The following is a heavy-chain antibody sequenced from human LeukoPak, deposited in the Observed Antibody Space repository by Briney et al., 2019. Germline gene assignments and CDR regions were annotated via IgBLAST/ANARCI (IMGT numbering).Heavy chain of an antibody. CDR3: AREMERGYDWFDY. CDR1: GYTFTGYY. J-gene: IGHJ4*02. Sequence: GASVKVSCKASGYTFTGYYMHWVRQAPGQGLEWMGWINPNSGGTNYAQKFQGRVTMTRDTSISTAYMELGRLRSDDTAVYYCAREMERGYDWFDYWGQGTLVTVSS. V-gene: IGHV1-2*02. D-gene: IGHD5-12*01. CDR2: INPNSGGT.